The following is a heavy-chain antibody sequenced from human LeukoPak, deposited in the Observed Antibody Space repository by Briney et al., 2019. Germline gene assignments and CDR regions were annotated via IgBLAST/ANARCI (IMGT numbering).Heavy chain of an antibody. D-gene: IGHD4-11*01. CDR1: GFTFEDYG. CDR2: FNRHGGST. V-gene: IGHV3-20*04. J-gene: IGHJ4*02. Sequence: GGPLRLSCVASGFTFEDYGMSGVRRSAGKGLEWVTSFNRHGGSTHYARSVEGRFTISKDNAKNSLFLQMNSLRAEDTALYYCTRANYSPYYFDYWGQGTLVTVSS. CDR3: TRANYSPYYFDY.